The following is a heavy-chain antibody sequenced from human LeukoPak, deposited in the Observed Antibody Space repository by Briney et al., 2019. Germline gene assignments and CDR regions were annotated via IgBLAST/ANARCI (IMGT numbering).Heavy chain of an antibody. D-gene: IGHD6-13*01. CDR2: ISSSSSYI. CDR1: GFTFSSIW. J-gene: IGHJ1*01. Sequence: PGGSLRLSCATSGFTFSSIWMSWVRQAPGKGLEWISSISSSSSYIYYADSVKGRFTISRDNAKNSLYLQMNSLRAEDTAVYYCARDWPTIAAAGTIPEYFQHWGQGTLVTVSS. V-gene: IGHV3-21*01. CDR3: ARDWPTIAAAGTIPEYFQH.